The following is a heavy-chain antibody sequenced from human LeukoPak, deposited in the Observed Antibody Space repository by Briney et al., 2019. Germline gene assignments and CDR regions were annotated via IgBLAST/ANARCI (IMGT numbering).Heavy chain of an antibody. D-gene: IGHD1-26*01. V-gene: IGHV3-64D*09. CDR1: GSTFSSYA. CDR3: VKGHLVWELGDYFDY. Sequence: AGGSLRLSCSASGSTFSSYAMHWVRQAPGKGLEYVSAISSNGGSTYYADSVKGRFTISRDNSKNTLYLQMSSLRAEDTAVYYCVKGHLVWELGDYFDYWGQGTLVTVSS. J-gene: IGHJ4*02. CDR2: ISSNGGST.